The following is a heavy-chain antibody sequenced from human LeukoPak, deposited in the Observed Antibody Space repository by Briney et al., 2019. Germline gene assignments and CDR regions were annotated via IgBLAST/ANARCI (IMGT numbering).Heavy chain of an antibody. CDR2: ISYDGSNK. D-gene: IGHD1-14*01. CDR1: GFTFSSYG. V-gene: IGHV3-30*18. CDR3: AKDKPIDY. Sequence: PGGSLRLSCAAPGFTFSSYGMHWVRQAPGKGLEWVAVISYDGSNKYYADSVKGRFTISRDNSKNTVFLQMNTLRTEDTAVYFCAKDKPIDYWGQGTLVTVSS. J-gene: IGHJ4*02.